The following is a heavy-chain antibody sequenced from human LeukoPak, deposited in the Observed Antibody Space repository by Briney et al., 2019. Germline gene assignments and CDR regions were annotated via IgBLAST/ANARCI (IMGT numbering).Heavy chain of an antibody. D-gene: IGHD3-22*01. CDR2: MYYSGTL. Sequence: SETLSLACTVSGPSISSHYWTWIRQPPGNGLEWIGSMYYSGTLNYNPSLKRRVTISADTAKNQFSLRLAAVTAGDPAGYFCAGGDDSSGYYGSWSGASDIWGQGTMVTVSS. J-gene: IGHJ3*02. V-gene: IGHV4-59*11. CDR3: AGGDDSSGYYGSWSGASDI. CDR1: GPSISSHY.